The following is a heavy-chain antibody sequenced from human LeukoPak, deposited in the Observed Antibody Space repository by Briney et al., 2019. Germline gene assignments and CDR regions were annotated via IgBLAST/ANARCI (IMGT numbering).Heavy chain of an antibody. CDR2: ISSSSSYI. Sequence: GGSLRLSCAASGFTFSSYSMNWVRQAPGKGPEWVSSISSSSSYIYYADSVKGRFTISRDNAKNSLYLQMNSLRAEDTAVYYCARGNKIAAAGHWGQGTLVTVSS. CDR3: ARGNKIAAAGH. D-gene: IGHD6-13*01. V-gene: IGHV3-21*01. CDR1: GFTFSSYS. J-gene: IGHJ4*02.